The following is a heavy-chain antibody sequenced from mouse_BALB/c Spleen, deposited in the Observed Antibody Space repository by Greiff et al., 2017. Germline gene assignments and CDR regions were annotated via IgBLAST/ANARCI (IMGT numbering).Heavy chain of an antibody. CDR3: ARENHAMDY. V-gene: IGHV7-3*02. Sequence: EVMLVESGGGLVQPGGSLRLSCATSGFTFTDYYMSWVRQPPGKALEWLGFIRNKANGYTTEYSASVKGRFTISRDNSQSILYLQMNTLRAEDSATYYCARENHAMDYWGQGTSVTVSS. CDR2: IRNKANGYTT. CDR1: GFTFTDYY. J-gene: IGHJ4*01.